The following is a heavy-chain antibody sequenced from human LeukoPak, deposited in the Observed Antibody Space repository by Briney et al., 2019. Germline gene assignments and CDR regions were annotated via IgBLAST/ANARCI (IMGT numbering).Heavy chain of an antibody. V-gene: IGHV3-23*01. D-gene: IGHD1-26*01. CDR1: GFTFSSYA. Sequence: GGSLRLSCAPSGFTFSSYAMSWVRQAPGKGLEWVSAISGSGDNTYYADSVKGRFTISRDNSKNTLYLQMNSLRAEDTAVYYCAKDVGKWESLHFFDYWGQGTLVTVSS. CDR3: AKDVGKWESLHFFDY. J-gene: IGHJ4*02. CDR2: ISGSGDNT.